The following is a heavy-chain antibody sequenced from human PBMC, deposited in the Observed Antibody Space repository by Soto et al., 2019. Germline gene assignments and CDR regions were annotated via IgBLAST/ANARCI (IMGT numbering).Heavy chain of an antibody. CDR1: GYTFSTHA. V-gene: IGHV1-3*01. CDR2: INGGTGQT. CDR3: ARGKGMEENYYFYGLDI. D-gene: IGHD1-1*01. Sequence: SVEVSCKASGYTFSTHAMHWVRQAPGQSLEWMGWINGGTGQTKHSHRFQDRVSITRDTSASTAYMELSSLRSEDTAVYYCARGKGMEENYYFYGLDICGQGTTVTVCS. J-gene: IGHJ6*02.